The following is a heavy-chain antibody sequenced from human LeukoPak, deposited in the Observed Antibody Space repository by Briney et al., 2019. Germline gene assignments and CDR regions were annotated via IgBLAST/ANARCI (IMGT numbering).Heavy chain of an antibody. D-gene: IGHD1-26*01. CDR1: GFTFSSYA. Sequence: GGSLRLSCAASGFTFSSYAMSWVRQAPGKGLEWVSAISGSGGSTYYADSVKGRFTISRDNSKSTLFLQMNNVRVEDTALYYCTKFSLRGTYSFDHWGQGTLVTVSS. CDR2: ISGSGGST. V-gene: IGHV3-23*01. CDR3: TKFSLRGTYSFDH. J-gene: IGHJ4*02.